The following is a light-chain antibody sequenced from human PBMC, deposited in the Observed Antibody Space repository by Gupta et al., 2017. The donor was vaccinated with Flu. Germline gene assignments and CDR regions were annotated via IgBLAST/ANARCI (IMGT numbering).Light chain of an antibody. Sequence: ALPQPPSVSVSPGQTARITYSGDALPSQYAYWYQQKPGQAPVLLIYKDSERPSGIPDRGSGSSSGTTVTVTISRVQAEEEADYYCQSAERRGTDFVVFGGGTKLTVL. CDR1: ALPSQY. CDR3: QSAERRGTDFVV. V-gene: IGLV3-25*02. CDR2: KDS. J-gene: IGLJ2*01.